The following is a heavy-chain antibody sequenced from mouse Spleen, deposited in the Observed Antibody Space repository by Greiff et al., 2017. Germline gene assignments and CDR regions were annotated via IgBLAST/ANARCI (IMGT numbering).Heavy chain of an antibody. CDR2: IYPGSGST. CDR3: ARSYYYGKRYYAMDY. V-gene: IGHV1-55*01. CDR1: GYTFTSYW. Sequence: QVQLQQPGAELVKPVASVKMSCKASGYTFTSYWITWVKQRPGQGLEWIGDIYPGSGSTNYNEKFKSKATLTVDTSSSTAYMQLSSLTSEDSAVYYCARSYYYGKRYYAMDYWGQGTSVTVSS. D-gene: IGHD1-1*02. J-gene: IGHJ4*01.